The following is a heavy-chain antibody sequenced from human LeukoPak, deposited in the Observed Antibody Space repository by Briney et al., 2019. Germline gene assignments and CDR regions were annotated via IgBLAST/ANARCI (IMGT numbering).Heavy chain of an antibody. D-gene: IGHD6-13*01. CDR2: INPNSGGT. CDR1: GYTFTDYC. V-gene: IGHV1-2*02. Sequence: ASVRVSCKTSGYTFTDYCLHWVRQAPGQGLEWMGRINPNSGGTNYAQKFQVRVTVTRDTSISRVYMELSGLRSDDTAVYYCARVPGPYTTSRFDYWGQGTLVTVSS. CDR3: ARVPGPYTTSRFDY. J-gene: IGHJ4*02.